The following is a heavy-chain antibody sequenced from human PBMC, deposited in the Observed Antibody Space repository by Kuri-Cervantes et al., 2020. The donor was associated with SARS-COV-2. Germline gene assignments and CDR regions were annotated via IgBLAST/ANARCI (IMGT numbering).Heavy chain of an antibody. V-gene: IGHV3-49*04. Sequence: GESLKISCTASGFTFGDYAMSWVRQAPGKGLEWVGFIRSKAYGGTTEYAASVKGRFTISRDDSKSIAYLQMNSLKTEDTAVYYCTKLGFPYHYYMDAWGKGNTVHVAS. CDR3: TKLGFPYHYYMDA. CDR2: IRSKAYGGTT. D-gene: IGHD1-7*01. CDR1: GFTFGDYA. J-gene: IGHJ6*03.